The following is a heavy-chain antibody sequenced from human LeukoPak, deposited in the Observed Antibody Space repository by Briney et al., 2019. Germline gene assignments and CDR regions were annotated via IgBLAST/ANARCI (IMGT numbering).Heavy chain of an antibody. CDR2: INSDGSST. CDR3: ATGGAQYYDY. Sequence: HSGGSLRLSCAASGLTFSSYWMHWVRQAPGKGLVWVSRINSDGSSTIYADSVKGRFTISRDNAKNTVVLQMNSLSAEDTAVYYCATGGAQYYDYWGQGTVVTVSS. CDR1: GLTFSSYW. V-gene: IGHV3-74*01. J-gene: IGHJ4*02. D-gene: IGHD3-16*01.